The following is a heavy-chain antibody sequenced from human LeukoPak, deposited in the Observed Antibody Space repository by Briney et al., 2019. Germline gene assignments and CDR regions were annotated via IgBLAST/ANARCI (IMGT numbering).Heavy chain of an antibody. CDR3: ARGQWPDY. V-gene: IGHV3-21*01. Sequence: PGGSLRLSCAASGFTFSTYTMNWVRQAPGKGLEWVSSVTSSSSYIAYSDSVKGRFTISRDNAKNSLYLQMNSLRAEDTAVFYCARGQWPDYWGQGTLLIVSS. CDR2: VTSSSSYI. CDR1: GFTFSTYT. J-gene: IGHJ4*02. D-gene: IGHD6-19*01.